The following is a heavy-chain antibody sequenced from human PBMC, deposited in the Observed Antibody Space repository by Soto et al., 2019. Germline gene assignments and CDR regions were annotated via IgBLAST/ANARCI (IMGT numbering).Heavy chain of an antibody. CDR1: GFTFSSYA. V-gene: IGHV3-30-3*01. J-gene: IGHJ5*02. CDR2: ISYDGSNK. CDR3: ARGIRYSSSYKTSDP. D-gene: IGHD6-13*01. Sequence: GGSLRLSCAGSGFTFSSYAMHWVRQAPGKGLEWVAVISYDGSNKYYADSVKGRFTISRDNSKNTLYLQMNSLRAEDTAVYYCARGIRYSSSYKTSDPWGQGTLVTVSS.